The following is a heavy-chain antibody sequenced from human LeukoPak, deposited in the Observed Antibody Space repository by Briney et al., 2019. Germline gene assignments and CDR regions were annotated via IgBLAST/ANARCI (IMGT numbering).Heavy chain of an antibody. V-gene: IGHV3-30*02. D-gene: IGHD2-21*02. Sequence: PGGSLRLSCAASGFTFSSYGMHWVRQAPGKGLEWVAFIRYDGSNKYYTDSVKGRFTISRDNSKNTLHLQMNSLRAEDTAVYYCARDFGPRAYCGGDCSFDYWGQGTLVTVSS. CDR2: IRYDGSNK. J-gene: IGHJ4*02. CDR3: ARDFGPRAYCGGDCSFDY. CDR1: GFTFSSYG.